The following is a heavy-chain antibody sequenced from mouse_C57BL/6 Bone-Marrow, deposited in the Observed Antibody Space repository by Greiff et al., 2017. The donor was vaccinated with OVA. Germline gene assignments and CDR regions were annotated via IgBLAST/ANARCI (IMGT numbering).Heavy chain of an antibody. V-gene: IGHV1-81*01. CDR1: GYTFTSSG. CDR2: IYPRNGNT. D-gene: IGHD1-1*02. J-gene: IGHJ2*01. CDR3: ARRGWLGGDYFDY. Sequence: QVQLQQSGAELARPGASVKLSCKASGYTFTSSGISWVKQRTGQGLEWIGEIYPRNGNTYYNEKFKGKATLTADKSSSTAYMELRSLTSEASAVYFCARRGWLGGDYFDYWGQGTTLTVSS.